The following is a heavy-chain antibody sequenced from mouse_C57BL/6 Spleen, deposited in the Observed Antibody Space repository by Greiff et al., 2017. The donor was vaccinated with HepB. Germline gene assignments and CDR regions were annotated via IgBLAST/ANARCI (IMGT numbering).Heavy chain of an antibody. J-gene: IGHJ3*01. CDR3: AREDSSGPWFAY. Sequence: QVQLQQPGTELVKPGASVKLSCKASGYTFTSYWMHWVKQRPGQGLEWIGNINPSNGGTNYNEKFKSKATLTVDKSSSTAYMQRSSLTSEASAVYYCAREDSSGPWFAYWGQGTLVTVSA. V-gene: IGHV1-53*01. D-gene: IGHD3-2*02. CDR2: INPSNGGT. CDR1: GYTFTSYW.